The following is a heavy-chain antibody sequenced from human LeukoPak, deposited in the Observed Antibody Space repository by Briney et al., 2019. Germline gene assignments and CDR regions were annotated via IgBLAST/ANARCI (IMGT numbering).Heavy chain of an antibody. CDR1: GGTFSSYA. D-gene: IGHD2-2*01. J-gene: IGHJ4*02. V-gene: IGHV1-69*13. CDR2: IIPIFGTA. CDR3: ARGRGVVPAAGGVFDY. Sequence: ASVKVSCKASGGTFSSYAISWVRQAPGQGLEWMGGIIPIFGTANYAQKFQGRVTITADESTSTAYMELSSLRSEDTAVYYCARGRGVVPAAGGVFDYWGQGTLVTVSS.